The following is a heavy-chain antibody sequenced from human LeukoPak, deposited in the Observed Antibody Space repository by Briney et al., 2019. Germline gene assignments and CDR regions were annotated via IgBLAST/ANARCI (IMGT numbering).Heavy chain of an antibody. CDR1: GFTFSSYA. D-gene: IGHD2-8*01. V-gene: IGHV3-23*01. Sequence: GGSLRLSCAASGFTFSSYAMSWVRQAPGKGLEWVSAISGSGGSTYYADSVKGRFTISRDNAKNSLYLQMNSLRAEDTAVYYCARDSYCTNGVCYKIFDYWGQGTLVTVSS. J-gene: IGHJ4*02. CDR3: ARDSYCTNGVCYKIFDY. CDR2: ISGSGGST.